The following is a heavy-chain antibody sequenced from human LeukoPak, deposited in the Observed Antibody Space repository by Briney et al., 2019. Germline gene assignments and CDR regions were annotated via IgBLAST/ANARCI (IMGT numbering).Heavy chain of an antibody. D-gene: IGHD6-13*01. CDR2: ISGSGSYI. V-gene: IGHV3-21*01. CDR1: GFTFSSYS. CDR3: ARDPRKSSSWYWDY. Sequence: PGGSLRLSCAASGFTFSSYSMNWVRQAPGKGLEWLSSISGSGSYIYYIDSVKGRFTISRDNAKNSLYLQVNSLRAEDTAVYFCARDPRKSSSWYWDYWGQGTLVTVSS. J-gene: IGHJ4*02.